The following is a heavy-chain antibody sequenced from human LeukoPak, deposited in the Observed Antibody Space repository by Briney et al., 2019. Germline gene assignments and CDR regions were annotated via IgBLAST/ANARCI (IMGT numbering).Heavy chain of an antibody. CDR3: ARDGGHDYSKEPLTDDYYYYMDV. D-gene: IGHD4-11*01. CDR2: ISAYNGNT. J-gene: IGHJ6*03. Sequence: ASVKVSCKASGYTFTSYDINWVRQATGQGLEWMGWISAYNGNTNYAQELQGRVTMTTDTSTSTAYMELRSLRSDDTAVYYCARDGGHDYSKEPLTDDYYYYMDVWGKGTTVTVSS. V-gene: IGHV1-18*01. CDR1: GYTFTSYD.